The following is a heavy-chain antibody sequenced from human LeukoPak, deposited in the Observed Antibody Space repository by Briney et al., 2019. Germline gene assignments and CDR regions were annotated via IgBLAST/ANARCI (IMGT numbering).Heavy chain of an antibody. Sequence: SETLSLTCAVSGGSISSSYCSWIRHTPGKGLERIGYSYYSGSTNYDPSLKSRVTISVDTSKHQFSLNLSSVTAADTAVYYCASRLGYSSSWYYGMDVWGQGTTVTVSS. CDR1: GGSISSSY. J-gene: IGHJ6*02. V-gene: IGHV4-59*08. D-gene: IGHD6-13*01. CDR3: ASRLGYSSSWYYGMDV. CDR2: SYYSGST.